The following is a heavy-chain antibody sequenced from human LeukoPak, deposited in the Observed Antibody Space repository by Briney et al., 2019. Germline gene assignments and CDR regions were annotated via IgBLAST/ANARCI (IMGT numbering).Heavy chain of an antibody. Sequence: PGGSLRLSCAASGFTFSSYAVSWVRQTPGKGLEWVSYISSSGSTIYYADSVKGRFTISRDNAKNSLYLQMNSLRAEDTAVYYCARETAVDIVATWYYYMDVWGKGTTVTVSS. V-gene: IGHV3-48*04. D-gene: IGHD5-12*01. CDR2: ISSSGSTI. J-gene: IGHJ6*03. CDR3: ARETAVDIVATWYYYMDV. CDR1: GFTFSSYA.